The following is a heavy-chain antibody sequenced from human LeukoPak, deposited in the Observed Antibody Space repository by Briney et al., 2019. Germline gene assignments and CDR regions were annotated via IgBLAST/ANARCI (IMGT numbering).Heavy chain of an antibody. CDR3: ARSKIYYYYMDV. Sequence: SVKVSCKASGGTFSSYAISWVRQAPGQGLEWMGGIIPIFGTANYAQEFQGRVTITTDESTSTAYMELSSLRSEDTAVYYCARSKIYYYYMDVWGKGTTVTVSS. CDR2: IIPIFGTA. V-gene: IGHV1-69*05. CDR1: GGTFSSYA. J-gene: IGHJ6*03.